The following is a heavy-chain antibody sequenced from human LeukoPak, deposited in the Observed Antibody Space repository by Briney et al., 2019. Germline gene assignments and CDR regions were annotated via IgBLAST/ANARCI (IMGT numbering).Heavy chain of an antibody. D-gene: IGHD1-7*01. Sequence: ASVKVSCKASGYTFTGYYMHWVRQAHGQGFEWMVWINPNSGGTNYAQKFQGRVTMTRDTSISTAYMELRSLRSDDTAVYYCARVTLGYNWNYDLDYWGQGTLVTVSS. CDR2: INPNSGGT. V-gene: IGHV1-2*02. CDR1: GYTFTGYY. CDR3: ARVTLGYNWNYDLDY. J-gene: IGHJ4*02.